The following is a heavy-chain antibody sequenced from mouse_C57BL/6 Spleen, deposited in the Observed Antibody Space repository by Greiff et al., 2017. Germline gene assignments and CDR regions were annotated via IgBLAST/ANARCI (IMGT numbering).Heavy chain of an antibody. CDR1: GFTFSSYA. J-gene: IGHJ3*01. Sequence: EVKVVESGEGLVKPGGSLKLSCAASGFTFSSYAMSWVRQTPEKRLEWVAYISSGGDYIYYADTVKGRFTISRDNARNTLYLQMSSLKSEDTAMYYCTRDQTGTFAYWGQGTLVTVSA. CDR2: ISSGGDYI. CDR3: TRDQTGTFAY. D-gene: IGHD4-1*01. V-gene: IGHV5-9-1*02.